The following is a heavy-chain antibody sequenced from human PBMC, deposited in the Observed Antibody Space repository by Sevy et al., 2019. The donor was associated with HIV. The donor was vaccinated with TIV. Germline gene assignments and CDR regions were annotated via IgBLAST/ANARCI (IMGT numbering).Heavy chain of an antibody. D-gene: IGHD2-15*01. CDR2: IIPIFGTA. CDR3: ARSWDYCSGGSCYSNFDY. Sequence: ASVKVSCKASGGTFSSYAISWVRQAPGQGLEWMEGIIPIFGTANYAQKFQGRVTITADESTSTAYMELSSLRSEDTAVYYCARSWDYCSGGSCYSNFDYWGQGTLVTVSS. V-gene: IGHV1-69*13. CDR1: GGTFSSYA. J-gene: IGHJ4*02.